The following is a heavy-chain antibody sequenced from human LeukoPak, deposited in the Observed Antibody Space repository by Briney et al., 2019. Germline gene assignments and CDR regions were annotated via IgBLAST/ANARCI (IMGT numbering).Heavy chain of an antibody. CDR1: GFTFSNYA. CDR3: TKGKDDY. J-gene: IGHJ4*02. Sequence: PGRSLRLSCAASGFTFSNYAMHWVRQAPGKGLEWVSALSESGDSTYYADSVKGRFTISRDNSKNTLSLQMNSLRAADTALYYCTKGKDDYWGQGTLVTVSS. CDR2: LSESGDST. V-gene: IGHV3-23*01.